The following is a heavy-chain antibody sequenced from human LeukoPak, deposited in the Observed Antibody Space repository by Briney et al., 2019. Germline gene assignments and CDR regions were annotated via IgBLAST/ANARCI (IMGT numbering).Heavy chain of an antibody. D-gene: IGHD2-15*01. Sequence: PGGSLRLSCAASGFTFSSYGMHWVRQAPGKGLEWVAAISYDGSNKYYADSVKGRFTISRDNSKNTLYLQMNSLRAEDTAVYYCAKDLAVVVVAADAFDYWGQGTLVTVSS. J-gene: IGHJ4*02. CDR1: GFTFSSYG. CDR2: ISYDGSNK. CDR3: AKDLAVVVVAADAFDY. V-gene: IGHV3-30*18.